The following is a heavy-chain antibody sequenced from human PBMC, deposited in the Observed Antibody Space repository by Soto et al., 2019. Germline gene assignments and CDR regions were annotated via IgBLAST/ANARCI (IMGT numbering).Heavy chain of an antibody. CDR2: INTDGSVT. Sequence: GGALRLSCAGSGFTFNNFWMHWVRQAPGKGLVWVARINTDGSVTSHADSVKGRFTISRDNAKSTLYLQMNSLRAEDSARYYCERQTGLAATNYWGRGPLVPVYS. CDR1: GFTFNNFW. D-gene: IGHD3-9*01. J-gene: IGHJ4*02. V-gene: IGHV3-74*01. CDR3: ERQTGLAATNY.